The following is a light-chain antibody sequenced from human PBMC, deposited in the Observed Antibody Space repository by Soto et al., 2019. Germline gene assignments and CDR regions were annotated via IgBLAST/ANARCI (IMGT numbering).Light chain of an antibody. CDR2: DVI. Sequence: QSALTQPRSVSGSPGQSVTISCTGTSSDVGAYEYVSWYQQHPGKATKLMIYDVIKRPSGVPDRFSGSKSGNTASLTISGLQAEDEADYYCCSYAGTYTFVVFGGGTKVTVL. J-gene: IGLJ2*01. CDR1: SSDVGAYEY. V-gene: IGLV2-11*01. CDR3: CSYAGTYTFVV.